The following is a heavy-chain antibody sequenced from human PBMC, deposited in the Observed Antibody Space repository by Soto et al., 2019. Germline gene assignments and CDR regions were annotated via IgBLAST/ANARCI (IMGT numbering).Heavy chain of an antibody. Sequence: GGSLRLSCATSGFTFSTYAMHWVRQAPGKGLEYVSAISSNGRSTYYANSVKGRFTISRDNSKNTLYLQMNSLRAEDTAVYYCAKDVADFWSGYDYYYGMDVWGQGTTVTVSS. J-gene: IGHJ6*02. D-gene: IGHD3-3*01. CDR2: ISSNGRST. V-gene: IGHV3-64*01. CDR3: AKDVADFWSGYDYYYGMDV. CDR1: GFTFSTYA.